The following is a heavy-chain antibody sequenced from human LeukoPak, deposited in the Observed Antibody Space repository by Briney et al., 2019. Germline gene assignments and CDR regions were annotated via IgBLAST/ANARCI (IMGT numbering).Heavy chain of an antibody. J-gene: IGHJ6*03. D-gene: IGHD5-18*01. Sequence: ASVKVSCKASGYTFTSYGISWVRQAPGQGLEWMGWISAYNGNTNYAQKLQGRVTMTTDTSTSTAYMELRSLRSDDTAVYYCARGMERYSYGHGPYYYYMDVWGKGTTVTVSS. V-gene: IGHV1-18*01. CDR1: GYTFTSYG. CDR2: ISAYNGNT. CDR3: ARGMERYSYGHGPYYYYMDV.